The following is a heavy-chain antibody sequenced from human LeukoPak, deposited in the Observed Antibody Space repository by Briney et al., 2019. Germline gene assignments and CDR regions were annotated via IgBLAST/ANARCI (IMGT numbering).Heavy chain of an antibody. CDR2: ISAYNGNT. J-gene: IGHJ4*02. CDR1: GYTFTSYG. D-gene: IGHD5-18*01. CDR3: ARDRVDTAMAPDY. Sequence: ASVKVSCKASGYTFTSYGISWVRQAPGQGLEWMGWISAYNGNTNYAQKLQGRVTSTSTAYMELRSLRSDDTAVYYCARDRVDTAMAPDYWGQGTLVTVSS. V-gene: IGHV1-18*04.